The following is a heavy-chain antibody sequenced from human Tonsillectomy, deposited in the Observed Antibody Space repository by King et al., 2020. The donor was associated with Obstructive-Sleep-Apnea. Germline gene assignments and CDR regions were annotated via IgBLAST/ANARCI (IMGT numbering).Heavy chain of an antibody. Sequence: VQLVESGGGLVQPGGSLRLSCAASGFTFSNYAMSCVRQAPGKGLEWVSAINTGGGTTYYADSVKGRFTISRDNSKNTLYLQMNSLRAEDTAVYYCAKRVDTAMVFDYWGQGTLVTVSS. CDR1: GFTFSNYA. D-gene: IGHD5-18*01. J-gene: IGHJ4*02. CDR2: INTGGGTT. CDR3: AKRVDTAMVFDY. V-gene: IGHV3-23*04.